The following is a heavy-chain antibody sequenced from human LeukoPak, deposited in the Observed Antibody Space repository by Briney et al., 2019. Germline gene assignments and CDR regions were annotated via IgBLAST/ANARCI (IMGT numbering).Heavy chain of an antibody. D-gene: IGHD3-22*01. J-gene: IGHJ4*02. CDR3: ARGLYYYDSSGYYYFDY. CDR1: GYNFTSYW. V-gene: IGHV5-51*01. CDR2: IYPGDSDT. Sequence: GESLKISCKGSGYNFTSYWIGWVRQMSGKGLEWMGIIYPGDSDTRYSPSFQGQATISADKSINTAYLQWSSLKASDTAMYYCARGLYYYDSSGYYYFDYWGQGTLVTVSS.